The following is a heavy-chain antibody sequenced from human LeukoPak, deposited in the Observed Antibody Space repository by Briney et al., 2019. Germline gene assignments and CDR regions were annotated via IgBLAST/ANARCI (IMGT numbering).Heavy chain of an antibody. J-gene: IGHJ4*02. CDR1: GFTFSSYA. CDR2: ISGSGGST. D-gene: IGHD6-19*01. CDR3: AKDVVAVGGIAVAGPSGY. Sequence: GGSLRLSCAASGFTFSSYAMSWVRQAPGKGLEWVSAISGSGGSTYYADSVKGRFTISRDNSKNTLYLQMNSLRAEDTAVYYCAKDVVAVGGIAVAGPSGYWGQGTLVTVSS. V-gene: IGHV3-23*01.